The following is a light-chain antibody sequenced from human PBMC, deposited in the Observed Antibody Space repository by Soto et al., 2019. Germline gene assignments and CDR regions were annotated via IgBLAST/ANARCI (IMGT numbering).Light chain of an antibody. CDR2: DAS. V-gene: IGKV3-11*01. CDR3: QQRSNCPLT. CDR1: QSVSSY. Sequence: EIVLTQSPATLSLSPGERATLSCRASQSVSSYLAWYQQKPGQAPRLLIYDASNRATGIPARFSGSGSGTDFTITLSSLEPEDCAVDYCQQRSNCPLTFGGGTKVASK. J-gene: IGKJ4*01.